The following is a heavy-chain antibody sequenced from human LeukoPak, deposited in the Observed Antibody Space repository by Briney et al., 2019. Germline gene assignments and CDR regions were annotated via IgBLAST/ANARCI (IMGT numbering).Heavy chain of an antibody. V-gene: IGHV3-48*03. CDR3: AREATTVITGYFDY. CDR1: GFTFSSYE. Sequence: GGSLRLSCAASGFTFSSYEMNWVRQAPGKGLEWVSYISSSGSTIYYADSVKGRFTISRDNAKNSLYLQMNSLRAEDTAVYYCAREATTVITGYFDYWGQGTLVTVSS. CDR2: ISSSGSTI. J-gene: IGHJ4*02. D-gene: IGHD4-17*01.